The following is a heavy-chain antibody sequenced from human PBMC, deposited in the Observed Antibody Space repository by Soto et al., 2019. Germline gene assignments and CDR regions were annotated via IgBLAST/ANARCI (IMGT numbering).Heavy chain of an antibody. CDR3: ARKGIAMGTYYFDY. CDR2: IWYDGSNK. V-gene: IGHV3-33*01. Sequence: GGSLRLSCAASGFTFSSYGMHWVRQAPGKGLEWVAVIWYDGSNKYYADSVKGRFTISRDNSKNTLYLQMNSLRAEDTAVYYCARKGIAMGTYYFDYWGQGTLVTVSS. CDR1: GFTFSSYG. D-gene: IGHD6-19*01. J-gene: IGHJ4*02.